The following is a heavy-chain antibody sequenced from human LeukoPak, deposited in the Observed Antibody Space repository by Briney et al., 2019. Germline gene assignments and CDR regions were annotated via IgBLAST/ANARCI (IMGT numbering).Heavy chain of an antibody. CDR2: ISSSSSYI. CDR3: ARDRHGGAFDI. V-gene: IGHV3-21*06. Sequence: GGSLRLSCAASGFTFSSYSMNWVRQAPGKGLEWVSSISSSSSYIYYADSVKGRFTISRDNSKSTMYLQMNSLRAEDTAVYYCARDRHGGAFDIWGPGTMVTVSS. D-gene: IGHD3-16*01. J-gene: IGHJ3*02. CDR1: GFTFSSYS.